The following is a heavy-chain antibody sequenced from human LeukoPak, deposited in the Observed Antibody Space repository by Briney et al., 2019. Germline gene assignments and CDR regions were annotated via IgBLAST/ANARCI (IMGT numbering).Heavy chain of an antibody. CDR3: ARGDDYGDYWGLY. Sequence: GASVKVSCKASGYTFTKYGITWVRQAPGQWLEWMGWISTYNGNTNYAQKLQGRVTMTTDISTSTAYMELRSLISDDAAVYYCARGDDYGDYWGLYWGQGTLVTVSS. D-gene: IGHD4-17*01. CDR2: ISTYNGNT. J-gene: IGHJ4*02. V-gene: IGHV1-18*01. CDR1: GYTFTKYG.